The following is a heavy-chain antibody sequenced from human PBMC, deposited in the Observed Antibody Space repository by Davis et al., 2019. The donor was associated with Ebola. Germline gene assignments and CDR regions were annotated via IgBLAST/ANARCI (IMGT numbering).Heavy chain of an antibody. CDR1: GYSFTSYW. CDR2: IYPGDSET. Sequence: GESLKISCKGSGYSFTSYWIAWARQMPGKGLECMGIIYPGDSETRYSPSLQGQVTISADKSITTAYLQWSSLKASDTAMYYCAKQESLYGSSDYWGQGTLVTVSS. D-gene: IGHD3-22*01. V-gene: IGHV5-51*01. CDR3: AKQESLYGSSDY. J-gene: IGHJ4*02.